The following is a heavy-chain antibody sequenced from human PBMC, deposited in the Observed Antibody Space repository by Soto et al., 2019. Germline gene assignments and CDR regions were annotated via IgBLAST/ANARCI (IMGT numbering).Heavy chain of an antibody. D-gene: IGHD2-15*01. J-gene: IGHJ3*02. CDR2: ISSSGSTI. CDR3: ARGYCSGGSCYVAFDI. V-gene: IGHV3-11*01. Sequence: GGSLRLSCAASGFTFSDYYMSWIRQAPGKGLEWVSYISSSGSTIYYADSVKGRFTISRDNAKNSLYLQMNSLRAEDTAVYYCARGYCSGGSCYVAFDIWGQGTMVTVSS. CDR1: GFTFSDYY.